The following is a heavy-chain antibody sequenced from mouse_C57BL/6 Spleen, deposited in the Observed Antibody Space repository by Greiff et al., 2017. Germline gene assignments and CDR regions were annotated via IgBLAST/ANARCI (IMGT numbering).Heavy chain of an antibody. V-gene: IGHV5-16*01. Sequence: DVQLVESEGGLVQPGSSMKLSCTASGFTFSDYYMAWVRQVPEKGLEWVANINYDGSSTYYLDSLKSRFIISSDNAKNILYLQMSSLKSEDTATYYCARDRGGVLRRDYAMDYWGQGTSVTVSS. CDR3: ARDRGGVLRRDYAMDY. D-gene: IGHD1-1*01. CDR2: INYDGSST. CDR1: GFTFSDYY. J-gene: IGHJ4*01.